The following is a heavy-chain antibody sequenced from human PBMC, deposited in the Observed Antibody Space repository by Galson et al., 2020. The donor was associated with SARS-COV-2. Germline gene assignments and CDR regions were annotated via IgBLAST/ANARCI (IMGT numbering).Heavy chain of an antibody. J-gene: IGHJ4*02. CDR3: ARDLRAVAYFDY. V-gene: IGHV3-30-3*01. Sequence: PGGSLRLSCAASGFTFSSYAMHWVRQAPGKGLEWVAVISYDGSNKYYADSVKGRFTISRDNSKNTLYLQMNSLRAEDTAVYYCARDLRAVAYFDYWGQGTLVTVSS. CDR1: GFTFSSYA. D-gene: IGHD6-19*01. CDR2: ISYDGSNK.